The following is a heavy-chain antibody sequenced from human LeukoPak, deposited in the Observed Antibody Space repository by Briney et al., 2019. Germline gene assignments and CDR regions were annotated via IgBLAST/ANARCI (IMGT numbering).Heavy chain of an antibody. V-gene: IGHV3-74*01. Sequence: QPGGSLRLSCAASGFTFSSYWMHWVRQAPGKGLVWVSRINSDGSSTSYADSVKGRFTISRDNAKNTLYLQMNSLRAEDTAVYYCATLPSGWSGYYLAVDYWGQGTLVTVSP. J-gene: IGHJ4*02. CDR3: ATLPSGWSGYYLAVDY. CDR2: INSDGSST. D-gene: IGHD3-3*01. CDR1: GFTFSSYW.